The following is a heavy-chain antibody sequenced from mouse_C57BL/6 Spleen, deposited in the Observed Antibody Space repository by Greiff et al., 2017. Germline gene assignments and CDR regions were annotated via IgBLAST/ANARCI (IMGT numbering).Heavy chain of an antibody. D-gene: IGHD1-1*01. CDR1: GYAFSSSW. V-gene: IGHV1-82*01. J-gene: IGHJ2*01. CDR3: ARDGSSLFDY. CDR2: IYPGDGDT. Sequence: VKLMESGPELVKPGASVKISCKASGYAFSSSWMNWVKQRPGKGLEWIGRIYPGDGDTNYNGKFKGKATLTADKSSSTAYMQLSSLTSEDSAVYFCARDGSSLFDYWGQGTTLTVSS.